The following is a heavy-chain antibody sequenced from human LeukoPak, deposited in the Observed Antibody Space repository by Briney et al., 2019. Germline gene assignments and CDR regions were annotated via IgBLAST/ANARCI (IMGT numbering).Heavy chain of an antibody. Sequence: VASVKVSCKASGYTFTGYYMHWVRQAPGQGLEWMGWINPNSGGTNYAQKFQGRVTMTRDTSISTAYMELSRLRSDDTAVYYCARDLGYSSGWYVGWFDPWGQGTLVTVSS. J-gene: IGHJ5*02. CDR3: ARDLGYSSGWYVGWFDP. V-gene: IGHV1-2*02. CDR2: INPNSGGT. D-gene: IGHD6-19*01. CDR1: GYTFTGYY.